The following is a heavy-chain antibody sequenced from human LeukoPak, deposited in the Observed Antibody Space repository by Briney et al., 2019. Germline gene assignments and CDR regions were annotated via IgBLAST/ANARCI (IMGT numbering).Heavy chain of an antibody. CDR3: ATGPVGATLYPVDY. D-gene: IGHD1-26*01. V-gene: IGHV1-24*01. CDR2: FDPEDGET. CDR1: GYTLTELS. J-gene: IGHJ4*02. Sequence: GASVKVSCKVSGYTLTELSMHWVRQAPGKGLEWMGGFDPEDGETIYAQKFQGRVTMTEDTSTDTAYMELSSLRSEDTAVYYCATGPVGATLYPVDYWGQGTLVTVSS.